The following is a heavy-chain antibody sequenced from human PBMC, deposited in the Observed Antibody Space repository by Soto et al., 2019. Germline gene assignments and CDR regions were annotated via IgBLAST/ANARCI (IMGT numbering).Heavy chain of an antibody. CDR3: AWTWVTGKGSIDV. Sequence: QVQLVQSGAEVKKPGALVKVSCKASGYTFTSYGLSWVRQAPGQGLEWMGWINGYTGNTNYAQKFQGRVTMTTDTSPNTASRDLGTLLAADTAGYYWAWTWVTGKGSIDVWGQGTTVTFSS. J-gene: IGHJ6*02. CDR2: INGYTGNT. D-gene: IGHD3-16*01. CDR1: GYTFTSYG. V-gene: IGHV1-18*01.